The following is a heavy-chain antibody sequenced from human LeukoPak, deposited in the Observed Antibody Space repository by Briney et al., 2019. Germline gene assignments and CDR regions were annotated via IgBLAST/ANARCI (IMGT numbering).Heavy chain of an antibody. CDR2: IESNGLT. CDR1: GFTFSTYS. J-gene: IGHJ5*01. V-gene: IGHV3-74*01. CDR3: ARAVTYFYGSVTYDWFAS. Sequence: GGSLRLSCAACGFTFSTYSMNWVRQTPGKGLMWVSRIESNGLTLYADSVRDRFTISRDNAKNTVYLQMNSLRADDTAMYYCARAVTYFYGSVTYDWFASWGQGTLVTVSS. D-gene: IGHD3-10*01.